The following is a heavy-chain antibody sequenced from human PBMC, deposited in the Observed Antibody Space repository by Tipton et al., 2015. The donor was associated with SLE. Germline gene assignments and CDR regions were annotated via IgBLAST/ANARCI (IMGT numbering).Heavy chain of an antibody. CDR3: ARDSSLWSTDY. J-gene: IGHJ4*02. CDR2: ARVKAYGGTT. D-gene: IGHD2-2*01. Sequence: SLRLSCTTSGFTFADYAMSWVRQAPGKGLEWVGVARVKAYGGTTEYAASVQGRFTISRDDSRSVAYLQMNSLKTEDTAVYYCARDSSLWSTDYWGQGTLVTVSS. V-gene: IGHV3-49*04. CDR1: GFTFADYA.